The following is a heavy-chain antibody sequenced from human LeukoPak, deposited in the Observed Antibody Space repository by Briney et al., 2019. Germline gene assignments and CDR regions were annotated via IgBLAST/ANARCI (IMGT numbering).Heavy chain of an antibody. Sequence: SETLSLTCAVYGGSFSGYYWSWIRQPPGKGLEWIGEINHSGSTNYNPSLKRPITISVGTSKIQFSLQLSSVTAADTAVYYCTRDKKRVAGTIEYYYYYGMDVWGQGTTVTVSS. CDR2: INHSGST. D-gene: IGHD6-19*01. CDR3: TRDKKRVAGTIEYYYYYGMDV. CDR1: GGSFSGYY. V-gene: IGHV4-34*01. J-gene: IGHJ6*02.